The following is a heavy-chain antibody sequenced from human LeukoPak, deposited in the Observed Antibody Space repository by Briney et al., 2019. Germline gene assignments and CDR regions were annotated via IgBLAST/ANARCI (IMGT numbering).Heavy chain of an antibody. Sequence: GESLKISCKGSGYSFTCDWIGWVRQMPGKGLEWMGIIYPGDSVTRYSPSFQGQVTISADKSISTAYLQWSSLKASDTAMYYCARRARLTEYFQHWGQGTLVTVSS. V-gene: IGHV5-51*01. J-gene: IGHJ1*01. CDR1: GYSFTCDW. CDR3: ARRARLTEYFQH. D-gene: IGHD6-6*01. CDR2: IYPGDSVT.